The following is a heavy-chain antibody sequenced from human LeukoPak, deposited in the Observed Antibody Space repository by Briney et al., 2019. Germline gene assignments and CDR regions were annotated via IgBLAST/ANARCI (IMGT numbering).Heavy chain of an antibody. CDR2: VYPEDGET. CDR1: GYTFTDYY. V-gene: IGHV1-69-2*01. CDR3: ATLNPDSTYYYYMDV. D-gene: IGHD2/OR15-2a*01. Sequence: ASVKVSCKVSGYTFTDYYMHWVQQAPGKGLEWMGLVYPEDGETIYAEKFQGRVTTTADTSTDTAYMELSSLRSEDTAVYYCATLNPDSTYYYYMDVWGKGTTVTVSS. J-gene: IGHJ6*03.